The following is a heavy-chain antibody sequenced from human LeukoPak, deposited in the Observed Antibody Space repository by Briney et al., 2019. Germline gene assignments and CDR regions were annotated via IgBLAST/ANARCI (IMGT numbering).Heavy chain of an antibody. D-gene: IGHD1-7*01. CDR3: ARNVGWNSISYYYYYMDV. Sequence: PSETLSLTCTVSGGSISSHYWSWIRQPPGKGLEWIGYIYYSRSTNYNPSLKSRVTISVDTSKNQFSLKLSSVTAADTAVYYCARNVGWNSISYYYYYMDVWGKGTTVTVSS. V-gene: IGHV4-59*11. CDR2: IYYSRST. J-gene: IGHJ6*03. CDR1: GGSISSHY.